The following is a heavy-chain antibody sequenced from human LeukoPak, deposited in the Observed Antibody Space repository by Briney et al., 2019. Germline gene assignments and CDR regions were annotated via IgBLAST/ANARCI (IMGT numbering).Heavy chain of an antibody. CDR2: INGNGAST. D-gene: IGHD5-18*01. CDR1: GFSFNYHA. CDR3: AKDQAYSYYYLDC. J-gene: IGHJ4*02. Sequence: GGSLRLSCAASGFSFNYHAMSWVRQAPGKGLEWVSGINGNGASTYYSDSVKGRFTISRDNSKNTVYLQMSSLRADDTAIYYCAKDQAYSYYYLDCWGQGTLVTVSS. V-gene: IGHV3-23*01.